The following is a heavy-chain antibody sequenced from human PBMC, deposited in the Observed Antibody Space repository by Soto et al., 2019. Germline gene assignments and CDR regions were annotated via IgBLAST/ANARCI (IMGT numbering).Heavy chain of an antibody. J-gene: IGHJ5*02. V-gene: IGHV1-3*01. Sequence: QVQLVQSGAEVKKPGASVKVSCKASGYTFTSYAMHWVRQAPGQRLEWMGWINAGNGNTKYSQKFQGRVTITRDTPASTAYMELSSLRSDDTAVDYCGRGSGLNWFDAWGQGTRVTVSS. CDR1: GYTFTSYA. CDR2: INAGNGNT. D-gene: IGHD3-10*01. CDR3: GRGSGLNWFDA.